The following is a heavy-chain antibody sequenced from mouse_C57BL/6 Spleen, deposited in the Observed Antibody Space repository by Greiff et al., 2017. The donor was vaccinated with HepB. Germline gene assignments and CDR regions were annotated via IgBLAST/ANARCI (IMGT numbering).Heavy chain of an antibody. CDR2: IDPSDSET. Sequence: QVQLKQPGAELVRPGSSVKLSCKASGYTFTSYWMHWVKQRPIQGLEWIGNIDPSDSETHYNQKFKDKATLTVDKSSSTAYMQLSSLTSEDSAVYYCARRGSGDYAMDYWGQGTSVTVSS. CDR3: ARRGSGDYAMDY. CDR1: GYTFTSYW. D-gene: IGHD3-2*02. V-gene: IGHV1-52*01. J-gene: IGHJ4*01.